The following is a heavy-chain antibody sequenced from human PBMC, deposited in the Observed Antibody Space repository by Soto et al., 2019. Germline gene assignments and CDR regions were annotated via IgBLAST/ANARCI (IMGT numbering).Heavy chain of an antibody. J-gene: IGHJ4*02. CDR2: ISYDGSSK. V-gene: IGHV3-30-3*01. CDR3: ARDGDCSGGSCYSRGGYLDY. CDR1: GLTFSNYA. Sequence: GGSLRLSCAASGLTFSNYAIHLVRQAPGKGLEWVAVISYDGSSKYYADSVKGRFTISRDNSKNTLYLQMNSLRAEDTAVYYCARDGDCSGGSCYSRGGYLDYWGQGTLVTVSS. D-gene: IGHD2-15*01.